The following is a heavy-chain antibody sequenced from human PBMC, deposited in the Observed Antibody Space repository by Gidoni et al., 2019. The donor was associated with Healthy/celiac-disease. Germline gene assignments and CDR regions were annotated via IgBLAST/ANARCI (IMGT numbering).Heavy chain of an antibody. CDR3: ARAYYYGSGIKSDYFDY. CDR2: ISSSSSTI. D-gene: IGHD3-10*01. J-gene: IGHJ4*02. CDR1: GFTFSSYS. Sequence: EVQLVESGGGLVQPGGSLRLSCAASGFTFSSYSMNWVSQAPGKGLEWVSYISSSSSTIYYADAVKGRFTISRDNAKNALYLQMNSRRDEDTAVYYCARAYYYGSGIKSDYFDYWGQGTLVTVSS. V-gene: IGHV3-48*02.